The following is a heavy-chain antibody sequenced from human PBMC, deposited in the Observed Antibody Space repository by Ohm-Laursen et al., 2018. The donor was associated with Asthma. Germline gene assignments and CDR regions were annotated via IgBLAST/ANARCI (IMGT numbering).Heavy chain of an antibody. Sequence: SVKVSCKASGYTFTSYGIAWVRQAPGQGLEWMGGIIPIFGIANYAQKFQGRVTITADKSTSTAYMELSSLRSEDTAVYYCARGRYDSSGYNQDDAFDIWGQGTMVTVSS. V-gene: IGHV1-69*10. J-gene: IGHJ3*02. D-gene: IGHD3-22*01. CDR2: IIPIFGIA. CDR1: GYTFTSYG. CDR3: ARGRYDSSGYNQDDAFDI.